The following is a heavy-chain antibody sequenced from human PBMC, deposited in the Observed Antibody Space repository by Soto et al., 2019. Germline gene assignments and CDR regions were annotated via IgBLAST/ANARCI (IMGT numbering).Heavy chain of an antibody. CDR3: AGTRGGVPYYDILTGYYAPYYYYGMGV. J-gene: IGHJ6*02. CDR2: IYYSGST. D-gene: IGHD3-9*01. Sequence: SETLSLTCTVSGGSISSYYWSWIRQPPGKGLEWIGYIYYSGSTNYNPSLKSRVTISVDTSKNQFSLKLSSVTTADTAVYYCAGTRGGVPYYDILTGYYAPYYYYGMGVWGQGTTVTVSS. V-gene: IGHV4-59*01. CDR1: GGSISSYY.